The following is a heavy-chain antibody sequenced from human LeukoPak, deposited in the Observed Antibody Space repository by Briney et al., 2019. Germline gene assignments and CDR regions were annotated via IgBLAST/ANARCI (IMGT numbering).Heavy chain of an antibody. CDR1: GYTFTDYF. Sequence: ASVKVSCKASGYTFTDYFMHWVRQAPGQGLEWMGWINPNSGGTDFAQNFQDRVTMTRDTSISTAYMEVTRLTSDDTAVYYCARDGGLDYWGQGSLVTVSS. CDR3: ARDGGLDY. J-gene: IGHJ4*02. V-gene: IGHV1-2*02. D-gene: IGHD3-16*01. CDR2: INPNSGGT.